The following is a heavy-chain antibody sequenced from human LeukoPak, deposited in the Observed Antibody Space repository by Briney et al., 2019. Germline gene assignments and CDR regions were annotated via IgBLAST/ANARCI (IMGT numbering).Heavy chain of an antibody. D-gene: IGHD6-13*01. CDR2: ISSSSSYI. CDR3: ASISPFRIAAGGTGNDY. Sequence: GGSLRLSCAASGFTFSSYAMSWVRQAPGKGLEWVSSISSSSSYIYYADSVKGRFTISRDNAKNSLYLQMNSLRAEDTAVYYCASISPFRIAAGGTGNDYWGQGTLVTVSS. V-gene: IGHV3-21*01. CDR1: GFTFSSYA. J-gene: IGHJ4*02.